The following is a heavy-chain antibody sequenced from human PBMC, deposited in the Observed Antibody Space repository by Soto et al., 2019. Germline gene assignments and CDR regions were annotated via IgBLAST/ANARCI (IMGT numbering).Heavy chain of an antibody. CDR1: GGSISSYY. J-gene: IGHJ4*02. CDR3: ARCGGGSCYWGLDY. Sequence: SETLSLTCTVSGGSISSYYWSWIRQPPGKGLEWIGYIYYSGSTNYNPSLKSRVTISVDTSKNQFSLKLSSVTAADTAVYYCARCGGGSCYWGLDYWGQGTLVTVSS. V-gene: IGHV4-59*01. D-gene: IGHD2-15*01. CDR2: IYYSGST.